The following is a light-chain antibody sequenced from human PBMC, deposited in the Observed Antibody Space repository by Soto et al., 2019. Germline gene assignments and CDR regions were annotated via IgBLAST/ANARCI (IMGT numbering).Light chain of an antibody. CDR1: QSVRNN. J-gene: IGKJ5*01. V-gene: IGKV3-15*01. Sequence: EIMMTQYPATLSVSPGERATLSCRASQSVRNNLAWYQQKPGQAPRLLIYYASTRATGIPARFSGSGSGTDDTLDSSSLQSEDFALYYCQQYNNWPPITFGQGTRLQI. CDR3: QQYNNWPPIT. CDR2: YAS.